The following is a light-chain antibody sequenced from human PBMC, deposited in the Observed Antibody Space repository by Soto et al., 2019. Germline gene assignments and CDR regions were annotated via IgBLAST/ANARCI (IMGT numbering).Light chain of an antibody. J-gene: IGLJ2*01. CDR2: EGS. CDR1: SSDVGSYNP. V-gene: IGLV2-23*01. Sequence: QSALTQPASVSGPPGQSITISCTGTSSDVGSYNPVSWYQQHPGKAPKVMIYEGSKRPSGVSNRFSGSKSGNTASLTISGLQAEDEADYYCCSYAGGRTSVIFGGGT. CDR3: CSYAGGRTSVI.